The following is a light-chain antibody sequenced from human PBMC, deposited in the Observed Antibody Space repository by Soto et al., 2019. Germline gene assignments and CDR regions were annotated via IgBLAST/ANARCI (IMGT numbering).Light chain of an antibody. CDR3: QHYSDAPLS. CDR1: QTISRSL. CDR2: GAS. V-gene: IGKV3-20*01. Sequence: EIVLTQSPGTLSLSPGEGATLSCRASQTISRSLLAWYQQELGQAPRLLISGASSRASGIPDRFSGSGSGTDFALTISRLEPEDFAFYYGQHYSDAPLSVGGGAKVAIK. J-gene: IGKJ4*01.